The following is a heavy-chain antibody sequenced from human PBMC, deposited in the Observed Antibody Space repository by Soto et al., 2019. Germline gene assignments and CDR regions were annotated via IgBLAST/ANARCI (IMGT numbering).Heavy chain of an antibody. D-gene: IGHD2-21*02. CDR3: AKETSGDWGYMDV. V-gene: IGHV3-23*01. Sequence: GGSRRRSWAASGFTFGCYALPWVREAPGKGLEWVASITNSGDRTEYAFFVEGRFTISRDNSNNMLYLQMKNLRAGDTALYYCAKETSGDWGYMDVWGRGTTGIVSS. CDR1: GFTFGCYA. CDR2: ITNSGDRT. J-gene: IGHJ6*03.